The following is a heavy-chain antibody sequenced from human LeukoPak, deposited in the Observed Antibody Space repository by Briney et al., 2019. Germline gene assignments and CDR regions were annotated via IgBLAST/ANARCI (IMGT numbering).Heavy chain of an antibody. CDR3: ARAPRGYSNDLSDAFDI. J-gene: IGHJ3*02. Sequence: PSETLSLTCTVSGGSISNYYWSWIRQPGGKGLEWIGRIYTSGSTNYNPSLKSRVTMSVDTSKNQFSLKLSSVTAADTAVYYCARAPRGYSNDLSDAFDIWGQGTMVTVSS. V-gene: IGHV4-4*07. CDR1: GGSISNYY. D-gene: IGHD5-18*01. CDR2: IYTSGST.